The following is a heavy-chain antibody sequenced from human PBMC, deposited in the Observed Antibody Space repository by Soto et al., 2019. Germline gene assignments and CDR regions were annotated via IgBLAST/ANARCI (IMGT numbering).Heavy chain of an antibody. CDR2: IYPGDSDT. V-gene: IGHV5-51*01. CDR3: ARYCSGGSCYSLGVDY. D-gene: IGHD2-15*01. J-gene: IGHJ4*02. Sequence: VESLKISCKGSGYSFTSYWIGWVRQMPGKGLEWMGIIYPGDSDTRYSPSFQGQVSISADKSISTAYLQWSSLKASDTAMYYCARYCSGGSCYSLGVDYWGQGTLVTVSS. CDR1: GYSFTSYW.